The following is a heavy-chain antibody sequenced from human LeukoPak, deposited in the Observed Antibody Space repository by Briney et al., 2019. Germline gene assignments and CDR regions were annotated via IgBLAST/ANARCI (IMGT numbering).Heavy chain of an antibody. J-gene: IGHJ4*02. CDR2: IYTSGST. Sequence: PSETLSLTCTVSGGSISSGSYYWSWIRQPAGKGLEWIGRIYTSGSTNYNPSLKSRVTISVDTSKNQFSLKLSSVTAADTAVYYCARDGYDSRVGLDYWGQGTLVTVSS. D-gene: IGHD3-22*01. CDR3: ARDGYDSRVGLDY. CDR1: GGSISSGSYY. V-gene: IGHV4-61*02.